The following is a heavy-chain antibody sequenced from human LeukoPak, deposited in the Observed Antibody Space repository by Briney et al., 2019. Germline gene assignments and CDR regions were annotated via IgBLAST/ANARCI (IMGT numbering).Heavy chain of an antibody. CDR2: VYYSGRT. J-gene: IGHJ5*02. CDR1: GGSTTGYF. V-gene: IGHV4-59*08. D-gene: IGHD3-10*01. Sequence: SETLSLTCTVSGGSTTGYFWTWIRQPPGKGLEWIGYVYYSGRTSYNPSLKSRVTISVDTSKNQFSLKLSSLTAADTAVYYCAGMVRGVITARNWFDPWGQGTLVTVSS. CDR3: AGMVRGVITARNWFDP.